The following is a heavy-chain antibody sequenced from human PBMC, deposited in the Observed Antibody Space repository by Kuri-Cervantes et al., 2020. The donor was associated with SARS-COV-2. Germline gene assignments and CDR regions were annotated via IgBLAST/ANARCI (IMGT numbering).Heavy chain of an antibody. V-gene: IGHV3-53*01. CDR3: TRLYDFWSGYYPPFDYYYGMDV. Sequence: GESLKISCAASGFTVSSNYMSWVRQAPGKGLEWVSVIYSGGSTYYADSVKGRFTISRDNSKNTLYLQMNSLRAEDTAVYYCTRLYDFWSGYYPPFDYYYGMDVWGQGTTVTVSS. D-gene: IGHD3-3*01. CDR1: GFTVSSNY. J-gene: IGHJ6*02. CDR2: IYSGGST.